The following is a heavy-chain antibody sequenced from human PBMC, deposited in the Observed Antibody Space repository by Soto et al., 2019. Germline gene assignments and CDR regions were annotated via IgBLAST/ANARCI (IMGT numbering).Heavy chain of an antibody. CDR1: GFTFSSYA. V-gene: IGHV3-23*01. D-gene: IGHD4-17*01. CDR2: ISGSGGST. CDR3: AKDRYGENNWFDP. J-gene: IGHJ5*02. Sequence: EVQLLESGGGLVQPGGSLRLSCAASGFTFSSYAMSWVRQAPGKGLEWVSAISGSGGSTYYADSVKGRFTISRDNSKNKLYLQMNGLKAEDTAVYYCAKDRYGENNWFDPWGQGTLVTVSS.